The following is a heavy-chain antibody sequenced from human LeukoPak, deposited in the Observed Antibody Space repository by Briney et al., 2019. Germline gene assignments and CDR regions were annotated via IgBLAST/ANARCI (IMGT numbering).Heavy chain of an antibody. Sequence: GGSLRLSCAASGFTFSSYAMSWVRQAPGKGLEWVSAISGSGGSTYYADSVKGRFTISRDNSKNTLYLQMNSLRAEDTAVYYCAKDRGGIQLWLPMTYYFDYWGQGTLVTVSS. D-gene: IGHD5-18*01. CDR3: AKDRGGIQLWLPMTYYFDY. J-gene: IGHJ4*02. CDR1: GFTFSSYA. V-gene: IGHV3-23*01. CDR2: ISGSGGST.